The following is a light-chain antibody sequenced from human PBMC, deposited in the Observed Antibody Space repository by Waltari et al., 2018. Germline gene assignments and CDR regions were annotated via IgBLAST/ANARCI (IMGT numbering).Light chain of an antibody. CDR2: SNN. J-gene: IGLJ2*01. V-gene: IGLV1-44*01. CDR1: SSHIGSNS. Sequence: QSVLTQPPSASGTPGQRVTTSCSGSSSHIGSNSGNWYQQLPGTAPKLLIYSNNQRPSGVPDRFAGSKSGTSASLAISGLQSEDEADYYCAAWDDSLNGPVFGGGTKLTVL. CDR3: AAWDDSLNGPV.